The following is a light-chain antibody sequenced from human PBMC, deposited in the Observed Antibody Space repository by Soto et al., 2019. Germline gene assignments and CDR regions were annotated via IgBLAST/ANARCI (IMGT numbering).Light chain of an antibody. Sequence: TQSPATLSLFPGERATISCLASQSVGIYLAWYQQKPGQAPRLLIYGASSRATGIPDRFSGSGSGTDFTLTISRLEPEDFAVYYCQQYGSSPRTFGQGTKVDI. V-gene: IGKV3-20*01. J-gene: IGKJ1*01. CDR2: GAS. CDR3: QQYGSSPRT. CDR1: QSVGIY.